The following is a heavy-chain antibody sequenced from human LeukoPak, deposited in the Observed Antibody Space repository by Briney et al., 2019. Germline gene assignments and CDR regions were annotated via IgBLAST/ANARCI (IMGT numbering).Heavy chain of an antibody. Sequence: GGSLRLSCAVCGFTFDDYGMRWLRQAPGKGLEGVSGINWNGGSTGYADSVKGRFTISRDNAKNSLYLQVNSLRAEDTALYYCARDGAFRDGYTPYFDYWGQGTLVTVSS. CDR2: INWNGGST. D-gene: IGHD5-24*01. J-gene: IGHJ4*02. CDR1: GFTFDDYG. CDR3: ARDGAFRDGYTPYFDY. V-gene: IGHV3-20*04.